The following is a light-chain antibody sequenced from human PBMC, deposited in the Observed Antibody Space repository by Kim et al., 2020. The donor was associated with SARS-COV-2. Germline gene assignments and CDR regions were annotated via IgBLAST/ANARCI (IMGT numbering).Light chain of an antibody. CDR1: QSVTTW. CDR2: DAS. Sequence: ASVGDRVTITCRASQSVTTWLAWYQQQPGKAPKVLIFDASNLKSGVPSRFSGSGSGTEFTLTISSLQPDDFATYFCHQYSSYSPTFGGGTKVDIK. J-gene: IGKJ4*01. CDR3: HQYSSYSPT. V-gene: IGKV1-5*01.